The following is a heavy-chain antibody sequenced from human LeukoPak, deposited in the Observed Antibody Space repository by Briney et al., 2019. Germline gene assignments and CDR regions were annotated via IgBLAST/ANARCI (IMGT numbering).Heavy chain of an antibody. Sequence: GGSLRLSCAASGFTFSSYAMGWVRQAPGKGLEWVSAISGSGDSTYSADSMKGRFTISRDNSKNTLHLQMNSLRAEDTAVYYCAKEVVVVITAPTEAGFDYWGQGTLVTVSS. V-gene: IGHV3-23*01. D-gene: IGHD3-22*01. J-gene: IGHJ4*02. CDR3: AKEVVVVITAPTEAGFDY. CDR2: ISGSGDST. CDR1: GFTFSSYA.